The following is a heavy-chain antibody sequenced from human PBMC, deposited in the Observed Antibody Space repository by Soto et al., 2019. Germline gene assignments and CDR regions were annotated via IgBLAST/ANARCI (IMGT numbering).Heavy chain of an antibody. V-gene: IGHV3-23*01. CDR3: ASGNTRTWYFDY. Sequence: PGGSLRLSCAASGFTFSSYAMSWVRQAPGKGLEWVSAISGSGGSTYYADSVKGRFTISRDNSKNTLYLQMNSLRAEDTAVYYCASGNTRTWYFDYWGQGTLVTVSS. CDR2: ISGSGGST. D-gene: IGHD1-26*01. CDR1: GFTFSSYA. J-gene: IGHJ4*02.